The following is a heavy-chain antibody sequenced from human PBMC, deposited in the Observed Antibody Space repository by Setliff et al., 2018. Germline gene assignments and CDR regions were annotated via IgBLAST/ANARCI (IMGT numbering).Heavy chain of an antibody. V-gene: IGHV3-23*01. CDR3: VKDRGWNSSGSHWSDFDY. Sequence: GGSLRLSCAASGFTFSSYAISWVRQAPGKGLEWVSTISGSGGRTDYADSVKGRFTISRDNSKNTLHLQMNSLRAEDTAIYYCVKDRGWNSSGSHWSDFDYWGQGTLVTVSS. D-gene: IGHD3-10*01. J-gene: IGHJ4*02. CDR2: ISGSGGRT. CDR1: GFTFSSYA.